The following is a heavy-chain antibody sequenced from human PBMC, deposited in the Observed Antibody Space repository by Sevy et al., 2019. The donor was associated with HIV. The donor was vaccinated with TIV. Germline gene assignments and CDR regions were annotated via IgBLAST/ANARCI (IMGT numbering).Heavy chain of an antibody. D-gene: IGHD3-22*01. CDR1: GFTFSRYW. Sequence: GGSLRLTCAASGFTFSRYWMTWVRQTPGKGLEWVANIKHDGSEKYYVDSVKGRFTIPRDNVKNSLYLQMNSLRAEDTAVYYCARLRDDSSGYHLDYWGQGTLVTVSS. V-gene: IGHV3-7*01. CDR2: IKHDGSEK. CDR3: ARLRDDSSGYHLDY. J-gene: IGHJ4*02.